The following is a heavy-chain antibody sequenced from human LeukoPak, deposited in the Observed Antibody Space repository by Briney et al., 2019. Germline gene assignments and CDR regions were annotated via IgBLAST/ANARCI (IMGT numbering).Heavy chain of an antibody. CDR1: GFTFSSYW. J-gene: IGHJ4*02. Sequence: GGSLRLSCAASGFTFSSYWMHRVRQAPGKGLVWVSRINSDGSSTNYADSVKGRFTISRDNAKNSLYLQMNSLRAEDTAVYYCARTHMVRGVLIFDYWGQGTLVTVSS. CDR3: ARTHMVRGVLIFDY. V-gene: IGHV3-74*01. D-gene: IGHD3-10*01. CDR2: INSDGSST.